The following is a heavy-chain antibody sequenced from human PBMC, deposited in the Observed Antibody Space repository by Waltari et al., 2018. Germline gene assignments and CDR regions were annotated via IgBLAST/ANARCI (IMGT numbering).Heavy chain of an antibody. V-gene: IGHV1-2*02. D-gene: IGHD3-9*01. CDR3: VRDFDWGPDY. Sequence: QVQLVQSGAEVMKPGASVKVSCKTSGYSFSDHDLHWVRQAPGQGLDWMGWIKPDSGVTYYAQEFQGRVTLTGDMSISTVYMDFSSLTSDDTAIYYCVRDFDWGPDYWGQGTLVTVSS. CDR1: GYSFSDHD. CDR2: IKPDSGVT. J-gene: IGHJ4*02.